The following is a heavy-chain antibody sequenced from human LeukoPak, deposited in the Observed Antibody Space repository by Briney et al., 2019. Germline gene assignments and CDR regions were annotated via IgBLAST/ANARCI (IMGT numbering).Heavy chain of an antibody. Sequence: GGSLRLSCAASGFTFSSYAMHWVRQAPGKGLEWVAVISYDGSNKYYADSVKGRFTISRDNSKNTLYLQMNSLRAEDTAVYYCARGSGWITDYWGQGNMVTVSS. CDR2: ISYDGSNK. V-gene: IGHV3-30-3*01. CDR1: GFTFSSYA. J-gene: IGHJ4*02. D-gene: IGHD6-19*01. CDR3: ARGSGWITDY.